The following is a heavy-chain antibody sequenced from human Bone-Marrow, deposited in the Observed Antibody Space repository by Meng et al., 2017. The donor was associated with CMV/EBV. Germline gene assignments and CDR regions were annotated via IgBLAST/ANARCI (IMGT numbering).Heavy chain of an antibody. D-gene: IGHD6-6*01. V-gene: IGHV1-69*05. CDR3: ARAPSIAAPFDY. J-gene: IGHJ4*02. Sequence: SVKVSCKASGGTFSSYAISWVRQAPGQGLEWMGGIIPIFGTANYAQKFQDRVTINTDESTTTAYMELSSLRSEDTAVYYCARAPSIAAPFDYWGQGTLVTVSS. CDR1: GGTFSSYA. CDR2: IIPIFGTA.